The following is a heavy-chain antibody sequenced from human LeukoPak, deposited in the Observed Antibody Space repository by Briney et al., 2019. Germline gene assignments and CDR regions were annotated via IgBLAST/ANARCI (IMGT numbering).Heavy chain of an antibody. D-gene: IGHD5-12*01. CDR2: ISSSSSYI. CDR3: ARERVDIVATTYFDY. CDR1: GFTFSSYS. Sequence: GGSLRLSCAASGFTFSSYSMNWVRQAPGKGLEWVSSISSSSSYIYYADSVKGRFTISRDNAKNSLYLQMNSLRAEDTAVYYCARERVDIVATTYFDYWGQGALVTVSS. J-gene: IGHJ4*02. V-gene: IGHV3-21*01.